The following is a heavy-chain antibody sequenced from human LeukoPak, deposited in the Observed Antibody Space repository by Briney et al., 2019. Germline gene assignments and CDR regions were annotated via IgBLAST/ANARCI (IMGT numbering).Heavy chain of an antibody. CDR1: GFTFSSYA. CDR2: FTVSGGST. D-gene: IGHD3-16*01. Sequence: PGGSLRLSCAASGFTFSSYALTWVRQAPGKGLDWVSTFTVSGGSTYYADSVKGRFTISRDNSKNTLYLQMNSLRAEDTAVYYCAKFYQGGRAGKNYYFDYWGQGTLVTVSS. CDR3: AKFYQGGRAGKNYYFDY. V-gene: IGHV3-23*01. J-gene: IGHJ4*02.